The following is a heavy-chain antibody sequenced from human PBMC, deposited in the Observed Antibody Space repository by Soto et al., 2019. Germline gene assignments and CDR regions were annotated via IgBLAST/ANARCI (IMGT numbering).Heavy chain of an antibody. Sequence: SETLSLTCTVSGGSISSYYWSWIRQPPGKGLEWIGYIYYSGSTNYNPSLNSRVTISVDTSKNQFSLKLSSVTAADTAVYYCARHPDYDILTGFDYWGQGTLVTVSS. V-gene: IGHV4-59*08. CDR3: ARHPDYDILTGFDY. J-gene: IGHJ4*02. CDR2: IYYSGST. CDR1: GGSISSYY. D-gene: IGHD3-9*01.